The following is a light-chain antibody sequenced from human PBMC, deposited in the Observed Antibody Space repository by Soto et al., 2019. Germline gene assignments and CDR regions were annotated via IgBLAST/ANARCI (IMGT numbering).Light chain of an antibody. CDR3: QQYNSYPGT. Sequence: DIQLTQSPSFLSASVGARVTITCRASQGINSYLAWYQQKPGKAPKLLIYAASTLQSGVPSMFSGSGSGTEFTLTIGSLQPDDFATYYCQQYNSYPGTFGQGPRWIL. CDR2: AAS. CDR1: QGINSY. V-gene: IGKV1-9*01. J-gene: IGKJ1*01.